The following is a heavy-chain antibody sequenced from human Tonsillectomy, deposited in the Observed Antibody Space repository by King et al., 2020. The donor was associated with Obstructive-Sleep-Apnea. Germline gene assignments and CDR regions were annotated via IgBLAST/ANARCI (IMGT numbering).Heavy chain of an antibody. J-gene: IGHJ6*02. Sequence: VQLVESGGGVVQPGRSLRLSCAVSGLTFSSYVMHWVRQAPGKGLEWVAGISYDGSNKYYADSVKGRVTISRDNSKNTLYLQMNSLRPEATAVFYCATLYGDYAHYFYRGMDVWGQGTTVTVS. CDR2: ISYDGSNK. CDR1: GLTFSSYV. V-gene: IGHV3-30*03. CDR3: ATLYGDYAHYFYRGMDV. D-gene: IGHD4-17*01.